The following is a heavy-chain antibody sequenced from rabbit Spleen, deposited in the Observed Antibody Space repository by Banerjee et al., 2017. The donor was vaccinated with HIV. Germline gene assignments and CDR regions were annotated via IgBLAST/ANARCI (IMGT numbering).Heavy chain of an antibody. CDR3: ARYVYVGGSDTNGIDL. J-gene: IGHJ6*01. D-gene: IGHD8-1*01. CDR1: GFSFSSSYY. CDR2: IYGGFSDST. V-gene: IGHV1S45*01. Sequence: QEQLEESGGGLVQPEGSLTLTCTASGFSFSSSYYMCWVRQAPGKGLEWIGCIYGGFSDSTYYASWAKGRFTITRSTSLNTVTLQLNSLTAADAAAYFCARYVYVGGSDTNGIDLWGPGTLVTVS.